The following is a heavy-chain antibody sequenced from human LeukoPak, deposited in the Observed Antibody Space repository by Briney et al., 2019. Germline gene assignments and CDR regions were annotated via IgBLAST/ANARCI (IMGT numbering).Heavy chain of an antibody. D-gene: IGHD7-27*01. CDR3: ARGKDWGLYYFDY. V-gene: IGHV4-61*02. Sequence: PSQTLSLTCTVSGFPISSSDYFWSWVRQPAGKGLEWIGRMEISGSTNYNPSLRGRVTLSLDTSKNQFSLKLSSMTAADTAVYYCARGKDWGLYYFDYWGQGTLVTVSS. CDR2: MEISGST. CDR1: GFPISSSDYF. J-gene: IGHJ4*02.